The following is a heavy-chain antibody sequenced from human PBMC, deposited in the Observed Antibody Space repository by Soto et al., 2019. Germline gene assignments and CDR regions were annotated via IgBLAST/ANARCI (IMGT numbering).Heavy chain of an antibody. V-gene: IGHV3-23*01. D-gene: IGHD3-10*01. Sequence: PGGSLRLSCAPSGFTFGSRAMSWVRQAPGEGLEWVSTITDTGGDTKYADSVRGRFTMSRDNSKKTLYLQMNSLRVEDSALYYCARGSTDSYPGSRIFDFWGRGTLVTVSS. J-gene: IGHJ4*02. CDR1: GFTFGSRA. CDR2: ITDTGGDT. CDR3: ARGSTDSYPGSRIFDF.